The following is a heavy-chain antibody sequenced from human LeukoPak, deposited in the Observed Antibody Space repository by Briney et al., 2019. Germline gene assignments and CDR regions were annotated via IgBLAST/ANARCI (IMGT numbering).Heavy chain of an antibody. Sequence: ASVKVSCKASGYTFTNYDINWLRQASGQGLEWMGWMNPASGNAGFAQKFQGRVTMTRDTSTSTVYMELSSLRSEDTAVYYCATHVDYGDYVSAPDYWGQGTLVTVSS. V-gene: IGHV1-8*01. J-gene: IGHJ4*02. CDR3: ATHVDYGDYVSAPDY. D-gene: IGHD4-17*01. CDR1: GYTFTNYD. CDR2: MNPASGNA.